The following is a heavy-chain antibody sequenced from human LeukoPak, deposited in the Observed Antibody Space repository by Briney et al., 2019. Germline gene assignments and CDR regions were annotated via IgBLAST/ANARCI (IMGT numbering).Heavy chain of an antibody. D-gene: IGHD7-27*01. CDR3: ARLTVDRNAFDI. CDR2: IYYTGST. J-gene: IGHJ3*02. Sequence: PSETLSLTCTVSGGSISTYFWNWIRQPPGKGLEWIGYIYYTGSTNYNPSLKSRVTVSVDTSKNQFSLKLSSVTAADTAVYYCARLTVDRNAFDIWGQGTRVTVSS. V-gene: IGHV4-59*01. CDR1: GGSISTYF.